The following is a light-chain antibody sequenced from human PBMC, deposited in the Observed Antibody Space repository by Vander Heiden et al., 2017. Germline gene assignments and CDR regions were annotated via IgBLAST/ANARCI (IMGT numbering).Light chain of an antibody. CDR2: WAS. CDR3: QQYYTTPYT. V-gene: IGKV4-1*01. Sequence: DMVMTQSPDPLALSLCQRATIHCKSSLRALFWSNTANYLAWYQQKRGQPPKMLIYWASTRESGVPDRFSGSGSATDFTLTIRSLQAEDVAVYSCQQYYTTPYTFGQGTKLEIK. J-gene: IGKJ2*01. CDR1: LRALFWSNTANY.